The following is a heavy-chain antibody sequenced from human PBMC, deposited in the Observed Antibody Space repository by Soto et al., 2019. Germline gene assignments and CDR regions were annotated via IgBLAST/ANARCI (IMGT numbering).Heavy chain of an antibody. V-gene: IGHV3-73*01. CDR1: GFTFSGSA. J-gene: IGHJ4*02. D-gene: IGHD3-22*01. CDR2: IRSKANNYAT. CDR3: TILYDSSRYYC. Sequence: EVQLVESGGGLVQPGGSLTLSCAASGFTFSGSAMHWVRQASGKGLEWVGRIRSKANNYATAYAASVKGRFTISRDDSKNTAYLQMNSLKTEDTAVYHCTILYDSSRYYCWGQGTLVTVSS.